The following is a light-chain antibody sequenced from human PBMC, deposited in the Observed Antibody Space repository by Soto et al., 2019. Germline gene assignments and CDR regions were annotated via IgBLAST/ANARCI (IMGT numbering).Light chain of an antibody. J-gene: IGKJ2*01. V-gene: IGKV3-15*01. CDR3: QQDNNWPPYT. Sequence: EIVMPQSPATLSVSPGERATLSCRASQSVSSNLAWYQQKPAQAPRLLLYGASTRATGIPARISGSGAGTEVTLTISSLQSEDFAVYYCQQDNNWPPYTFGQGTKLEIK. CDR2: GAS. CDR1: QSVSSN.